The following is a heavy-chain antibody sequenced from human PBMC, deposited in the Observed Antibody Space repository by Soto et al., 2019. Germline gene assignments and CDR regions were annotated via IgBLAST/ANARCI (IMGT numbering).Heavy chain of an antibody. V-gene: IGHV4-30-4*08. CDR1: Y. Sequence: YRSRIRQPPGKGLEWIGYIYYSGSTYYNPSLKSRVTISVDTSKNQFSLKLSSVTAADTAVYYCARGDYGKDAFDIWGQGTMVTVSS. CDR3: ARGDYGKDAFDI. J-gene: IGHJ3*02. CDR2: IYYSGST. D-gene: IGHD3-10*01.